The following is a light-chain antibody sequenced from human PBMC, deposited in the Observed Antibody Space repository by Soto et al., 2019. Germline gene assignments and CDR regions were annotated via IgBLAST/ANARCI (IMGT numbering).Light chain of an antibody. CDR1: SSDVGSYNL. V-gene: IGLV2-23*01. CDR3: CSYAGSSTV. CDR2: EGS. J-gene: IGLJ2*01. Sequence: QSALTQPASVSGSPGQSITISCTGTSSDVGSYNLVSWYQQHPGKAPKLMIYEGSKRPSGVSNRFSGSKSGNTASLTISGLQAEDEADYYCCSYAGSSTVFGGGTKVTLL.